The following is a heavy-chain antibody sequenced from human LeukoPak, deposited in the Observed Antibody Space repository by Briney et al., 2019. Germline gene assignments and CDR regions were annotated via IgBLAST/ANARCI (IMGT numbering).Heavy chain of an antibody. CDR1: GGPISSSSYY. Sequence: SETLSLTCTVSGGPISSSSYYWGWLRPPPGKGLEWIGSIYYSGSTYHNPSLKSRITISVDTSKNQFSLKLSSVTAADTAVYYCATQPPGWELLFDYWGQGTLVTVSS. CDR2: IYYSGST. V-gene: IGHV4-39*01. J-gene: IGHJ4*02. CDR3: ATQPPGWELLFDY. D-gene: IGHD1-26*01.